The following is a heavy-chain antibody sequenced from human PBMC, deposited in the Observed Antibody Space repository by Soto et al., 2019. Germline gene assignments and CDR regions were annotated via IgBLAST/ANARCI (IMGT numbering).Heavy chain of an antibody. J-gene: IGHJ2*01. D-gene: IGHD3-22*01. CDR2: IYYSGST. Sequence: QVQLQESGPGLVKPSQTLSLTCTVSGGSISSGGYYWSWIRQHPGKGLEWIGYIYYSGSTYYNPSLKSRVTISVDTSKNQFSLKLSXVTAADTAVYYCAXGSGYYDSSGYWPPRWYFDLWGRGTLVTVSS. CDR3: AXGSGYYDSSGYWPPRWYFDL. CDR1: GGSISSGGYY. V-gene: IGHV4-31*03.